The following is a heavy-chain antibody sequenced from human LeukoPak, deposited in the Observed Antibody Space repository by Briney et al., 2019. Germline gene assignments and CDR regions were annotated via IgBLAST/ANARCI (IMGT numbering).Heavy chain of an antibody. CDR3: ARERVPAAIVEDAFDI. V-gene: IGHV1-2*02. J-gene: IGHJ3*02. Sequence: ASVKVSCKASGYTFTGYYMHWVRQAPGQGLEWMGWINPNSGGTNYAQKFQGRVTMTRDTSISTAYMELSRLRSDDTAVYYCARERVPAAIVEDAFDIWGQGTMVTVSS. CDR1: GYTFTGYY. D-gene: IGHD2-2*02. CDR2: INPNSGGT.